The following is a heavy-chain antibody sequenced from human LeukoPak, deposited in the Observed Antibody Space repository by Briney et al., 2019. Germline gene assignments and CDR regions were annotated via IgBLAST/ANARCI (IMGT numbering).Heavy chain of an antibody. CDR3: ASSIAVAGTDFDY. Sequence: ASVKVSCKASGYTFASYAMNWVRQAPGQGLEWMGWINTNTGNPTYAQGFTGRFVFSLDTSVSTAYLQISSLKAEDTAVYYCASSIAVAGTDFDYWGQGTLVTVSS. CDR2: INTNTGNP. CDR1: GYTFASYA. D-gene: IGHD6-19*01. V-gene: IGHV7-4-1*02. J-gene: IGHJ4*02.